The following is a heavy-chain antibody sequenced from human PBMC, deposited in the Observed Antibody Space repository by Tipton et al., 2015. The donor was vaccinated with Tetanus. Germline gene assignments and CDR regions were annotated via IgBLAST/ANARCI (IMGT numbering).Heavy chain of an antibody. V-gene: IGHV4-4*01. CDR1: GGSISSSKL. CDR2: MYDIGLT. CDR3: ARLFNWGSVYFFFDL. J-gene: IGHJ2*01. Sequence: SLRLSCAVSGGSISSSKLWSWVRQPPGKGLEWVGEMYDIGLTNHNPSLKSRVTISIDKSKNHFSLELSSVTAADTAVYFCARLFNWGSVYFFFDLWGRGTLVTVSS. D-gene: IGHD7-27*01.